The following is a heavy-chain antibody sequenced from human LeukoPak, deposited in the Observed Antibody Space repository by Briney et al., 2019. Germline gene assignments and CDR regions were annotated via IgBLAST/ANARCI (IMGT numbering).Heavy chain of an antibody. CDR1: RGSISSYGYY. CDR3: ARDSWWTAAGYYYYMDV. D-gene: IGHD6-13*01. V-gene: IGHV4-39*07. J-gene: IGHJ6*03. Sequence: PSETLSLTCTVSRGSISSYGYYWGWIRQPPGKGLEWIGSIYYSGSTYYNPSLKSRVTISVDTSKNQFSLKLSSVTAADTAVYYCARDSWWTAAGYYYYMDVWGKGTTVTVSS. CDR2: IYYSGST.